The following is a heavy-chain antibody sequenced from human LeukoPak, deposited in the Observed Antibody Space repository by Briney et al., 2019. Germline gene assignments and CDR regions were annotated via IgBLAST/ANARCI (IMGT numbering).Heavy chain of an antibody. CDR3: AKDLGIVVVITLDY. J-gene: IGHJ4*02. D-gene: IGHD3-22*01. CDR1: GYIFTSYN. CDR2: INSSGGST. Sequence: GASVKVSCKASGYIFTSYNMYWVRQAPGQGLEWMGIINSSGGSTNYAQKFQGRVTMTRDTSTSTVYMELSSLRSEDTAVYYCAKDLGIVVVITLDYWGQGTLVTVSS. V-gene: IGHV1-46*01.